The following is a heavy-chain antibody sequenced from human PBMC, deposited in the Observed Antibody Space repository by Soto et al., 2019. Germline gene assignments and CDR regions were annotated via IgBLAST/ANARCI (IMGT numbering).Heavy chain of an antibody. D-gene: IGHD3-3*01. CDR3: AREYPPYDFWELYDPSYYYYGMDV. Sequence: PGGSLRLSCAASGFTFSSYAMHWVRQAPGKGLEWVAVISYDGSNKYYADSVKGRFTISRDNSKNTLYLQMNSLRAEDTAVYYCAREYPPYDFWELYDPSYYYYGMDVWGQGTTVTVSS. J-gene: IGHJ6*02. CDR2: ISYDGSNK. CDR1: GFTFSSYA. V-gene: IGHV3-30-3*01.